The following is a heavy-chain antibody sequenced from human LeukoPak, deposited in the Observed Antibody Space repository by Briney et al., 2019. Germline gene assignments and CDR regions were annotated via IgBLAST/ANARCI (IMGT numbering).Heavy chain of an antibody. J-gene: IGHJ4*02. CDR1: GFTFSSYA. D-gene: IGHD1-26*01. Sequence: GSLRLSCAASGFTFSSYAMYWVRQAPGEGLEWVSGIFGSGGSTHYADSVKGRFTISRDNAKNSLYLQMNSLRAEDTAVYYCARDPRNIVGATFDYWGQGTLVTVSS. V-gene: IGHV3-23*01. CDR2: IFGSGGST. CDR3: ARDPRNIVGATFDY.